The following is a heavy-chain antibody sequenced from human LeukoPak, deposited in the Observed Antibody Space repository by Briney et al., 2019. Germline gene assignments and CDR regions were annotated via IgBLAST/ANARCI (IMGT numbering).Heavy chain of an antibody. V-gene: IGHV4-39*07. CDR2: IYYSGST. CDR3: ARSRGDYDFWSGYWFPDY. J-gene: IGHJ4*02. CDR1: GGSISSSSYY. Sequence: SETLSLTCTVPGGSISSSSYYWGWIRQPPGKGLEWIGSIYYSGSTYYNPSLKSRVTISVDTSKNQFSLRLSSVTAADTAVYYCARSRGDYDFWSGYWFPDYWGQGTLVTVSS. D-gene: IGHD3-3*01.